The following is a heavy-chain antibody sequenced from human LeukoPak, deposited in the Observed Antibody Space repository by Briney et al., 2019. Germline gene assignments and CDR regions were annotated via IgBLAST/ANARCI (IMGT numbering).Heavy chain of an antibody. CDR1: GFTFSSSN. J-gene: IGHJ4*02. CDR3: EREWFGESN. Sequence: PGGSLRLSCAPSGFTFSSSNMHWVRQSPGKGLEWLALISYDGTKTYYAESVKGCFTVSRDNSKNTLFLQMNSLSAEDTAIYYCEREWFGESNWGQGARVTVSS. CDR2: ISYDGTKT. V-gene: IGHV3-30*04. D-gene: IGHD3-10*01.